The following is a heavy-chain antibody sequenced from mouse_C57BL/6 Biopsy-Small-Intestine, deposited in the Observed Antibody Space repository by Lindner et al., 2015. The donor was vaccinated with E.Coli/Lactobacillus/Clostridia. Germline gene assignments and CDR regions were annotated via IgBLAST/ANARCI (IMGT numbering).Heavy chain of an antibody. CDR3: TTRGYPSGY. D-gene: IGHD3-1*01. V-gene: IGHV1-19*01. Sequence: VQLQESGPELVKPGASVKMSCKASGYTFTDYYMNWVKQSHGKSLEWIGVINPYNGGTSYNQKFKGKATLTVDKSSSTAYMELSSLTSEDTAVYYCTTRGYPSGYWGQGTTLTVSS. CDR1: GYTFTDYY. J-gene: IGHJ2*01. CDR2: INPYNGGT.